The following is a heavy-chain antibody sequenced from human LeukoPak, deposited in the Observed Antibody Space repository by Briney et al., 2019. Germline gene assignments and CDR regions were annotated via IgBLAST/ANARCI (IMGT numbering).Heavy chain of an antibody. V-gene: IGHV4-34*01. J-gene: IGHJ4*02. CDR3: ARDPPGTGG. CDR1: GRSFSGYY. CDR2: INHSGST. Sequence: SETLSLTCAVYGRSFSGYYWSWVRQPPGKGRGWIGEINHSGSTNYNPSLTSQVTISVDKSKNQFSLKLSSVTAADTAVYYCARDPPGTGGWGQGTLVTVSS. D-gene: IGHD3-10*01.